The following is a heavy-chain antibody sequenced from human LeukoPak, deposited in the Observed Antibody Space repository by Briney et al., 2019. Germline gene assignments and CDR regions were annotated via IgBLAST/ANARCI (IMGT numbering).Heavy chain of an antibody. CDR2: IYHSGSA. CDR3: SRARREMVDY. Sequence: SETLSLTCSVSGYSIISGYYLGWIRQPPGKGLEWIGSIYHSGSASYNPSLRSRVAISVDTSKNHFSLQLSSVPAADPTACYSSRARREMVDYWGQGTQVTVSS. CDR1: GYSIISGYY. D-gene: IGHD5-24*01. V-gene: IGHV4-38-2*02. J-gene: IGHJ4*02.